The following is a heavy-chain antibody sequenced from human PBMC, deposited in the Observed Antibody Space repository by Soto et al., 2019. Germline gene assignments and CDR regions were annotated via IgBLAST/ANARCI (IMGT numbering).Heavy chain of an antibody. CDR3: AREGGAVFVDYYYYMDV. CDR2: ISSSSSTI. J-gene: IGHJ6*03. V-gene: IGHV3-48*01. Sequence: GGSLRLSCAASGFPFSSYSMNWVRQAPGKGLEWVSYISSSSSTIYYADSVKGRFTISRDNAKNSLYLQMNSLRAEDTAVYYCAREGGAVFVDYYYYMDVWGKGTTVTVSS. CDR1: GFPFSSYS. D-gene: IGHD3-16*01.